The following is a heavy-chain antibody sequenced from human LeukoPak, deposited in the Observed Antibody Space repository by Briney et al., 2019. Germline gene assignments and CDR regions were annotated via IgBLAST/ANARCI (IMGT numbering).Heavy chain of an antibody. J-gene: IGHJ4*02. CDR3: AREIYDRSRYYGKN. D-gene: IGHD3-22*01. CDR1: GYSISSGYY. Sequence: SETLSLTCAVSGYSISSGYYWGWIRQPPGKGLEWIGSIYHGGSTYYNPSLKSRVTISVDTSKNQFSLKLSSVTAADTAVYYCAREIYDRSRYYGKNWGQGTLVTVSS. V-gene: IGHV4-38-2*02. CDR2: IYHGGST.